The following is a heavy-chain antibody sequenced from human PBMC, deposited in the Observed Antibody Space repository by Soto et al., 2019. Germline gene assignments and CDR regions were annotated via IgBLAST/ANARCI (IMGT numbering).Heavy chain of an antibody. CDR1: GDTFTSNG. CDR2: ISIYNGNT. J-gene: IGHJ4*02. D-gene: IGHD6-6*01. Sequence: QVQVVQSGAEVKRPGASVKVSCKASGDTFTSNGISWVRQAPGQGLEWLAWISIYNGNTQYAQKVQGRVTMTTDTSPTTAYMELRSLRSDDTAVYYCARAPGSSSRPLVFDYWGQGTLVTVSA. V-gene: IGHV1-18*04. CDR3: ARAPGSSSRPLVFDY.